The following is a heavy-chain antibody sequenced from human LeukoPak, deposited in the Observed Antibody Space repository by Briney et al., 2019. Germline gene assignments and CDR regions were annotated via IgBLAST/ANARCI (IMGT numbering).Heavy chain of an antibody. CDR2: IHSYWIST. CDR1: GFTLNSYL. CDR3: ARGFDY. V-gene: IGHV3-74*01. J-gene: IGHJ4*02. Sequence: GGSLRLPCSASGFTLNSYLIRLVGQAPRKGLVLVSRIHSYWISTRFADSVRGRFTISRDNAKNTLYLQVNSLRGEDTGVYYFARGFDYWGQGTLVTVSS.